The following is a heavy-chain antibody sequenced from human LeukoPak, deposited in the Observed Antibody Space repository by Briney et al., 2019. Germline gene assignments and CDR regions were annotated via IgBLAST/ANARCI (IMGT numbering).Heavy chain of an antibody. J-gene: IGHJ4*02. CDR3: ARHSLKLFDADYDY. V-gene: IGHV4-59*08. CDR2: IYYGGLT. D-gene: IGHD3-9*01. CDR1: GGSISSYH. Sequence: SETLSLTCTVSGGSISSYHWSWIRQPPGKGLEWIGYIYYGGLTKYNPSLKSRVTISVDTSKNQFSLKLSSVTAADTAVYHCARHSLKLFDADYDYWGQGTLVTVSS.